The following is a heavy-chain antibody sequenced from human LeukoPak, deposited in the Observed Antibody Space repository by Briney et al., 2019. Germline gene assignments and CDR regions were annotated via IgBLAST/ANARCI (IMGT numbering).Heavy chain of an antibody. V-gene: IGHV3-7*01. CDR3: ARVGYYYGMDV. Sequence: GGSLRLSCAASGFTFSSHWMSWVRQAPGKGLEWVANIKQDGSEKYYVDSVKGRFTISRDNAKNSLYLQMNSLRAEDTAVYYCARVGYYYGMDVWGQGTTVTVSS. CDR2: IKQDGSEK. CDR1: GFTFSSHW. D-gene: IGHD3-16*01. J-gene: IGHJ6*02.